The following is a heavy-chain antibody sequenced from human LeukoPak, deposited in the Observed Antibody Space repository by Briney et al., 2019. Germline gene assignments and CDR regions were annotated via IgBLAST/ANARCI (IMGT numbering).Heavy chain of an antibody. CDR1: GFKFGIYW. J-gene: IGHJ4*02. Sequence: GGSLSLSCEASGFKFGIYWMHWFRKVPGGGLVWVSRINEDGSITNYADSVKGRFSISRDNAKNTLYLQMNSLRAEDTAVYYCGRDLGGRSGYWGQGTLVTVSS. CDR3: GRDLGGRSGY. D-gene: IGHD1-26*01. V-gene: IGHV3-74*01. CDR2: INEDGSIT.